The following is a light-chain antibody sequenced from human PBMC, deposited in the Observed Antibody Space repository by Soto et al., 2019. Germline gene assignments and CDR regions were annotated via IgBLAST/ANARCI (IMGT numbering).Light chain of an antibody. CDR2: DVS. CDR1: QSLRSW. J-gene: IGKJ1*01. Sequence: DIQMTQSPSTLSASVGDRVTITCRASQSLRSWLAWYRQRPGKAPELLIYDVSNLESGVPSRFSGSGSGTEFTLSISSLQPDDSATYYCQQYNSYWTFGQGTKVEIK. V-gene: IGKV1-5*01. CDR3: QQYNSYWT.